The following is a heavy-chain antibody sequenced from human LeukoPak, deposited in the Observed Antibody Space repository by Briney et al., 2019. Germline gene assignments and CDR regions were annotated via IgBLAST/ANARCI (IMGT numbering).Heavy chain of an antibody. CDR2: ISGSGGGT. V-gene: IGHV3-23*01. CDR3: AKERATTTTFDY. D-gene: IGHD1-26*01. CDR1: GFTFSTYA. J-gene: IGHJ4*02. Sequence: GGSLRPSCTASGFTFSTYAMSWVRQAPGKGLEWVSLISGSGGGTYYANSVKGRFTISRDNSKNTLYLQMDSLRTEDTAVYYCAKERATTTTFDYWGQGTLITVSS.